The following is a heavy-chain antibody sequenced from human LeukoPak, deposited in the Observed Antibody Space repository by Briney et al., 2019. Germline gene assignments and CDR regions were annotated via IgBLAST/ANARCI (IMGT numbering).Heavy chain of an antibody. CDR2: ISGSGGST. V-gene: IGHV3-23*01. D-gene: IGHD2-21*02. Sequence: GGSLRLSCAASGFTFSSYAMSWVRQAPGKGLEGVSAISGSGGSTYYADSVKGRFTISRDNSKNTLYLQMNSLRAEDTAVYYCAKDIRCFSAYCGGDCYLSWGQGTLVTLSS. J-gene: IGHJ5*02. CDR1: GFTFSSYA. CDR3: AKDIRCFSAYCGGDCYLS.